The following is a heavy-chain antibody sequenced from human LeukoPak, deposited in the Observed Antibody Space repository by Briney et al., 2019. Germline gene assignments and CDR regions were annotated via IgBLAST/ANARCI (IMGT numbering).Heavy chain of an antibody. CDR1: GFTFSDYY. CDR3: GGHRGGGGVYSYGYDYFDY. V-gene: IGHV3-11*01. CDR2: ISSSGSTI. D-gene: IGHD5-18*01. J-gene: IGHJ4*02. Sequence: PGGSLRLSCAASGFTFSDYYMSWIRQAPGKGLEWVSYISSSGSTIYYADSVKGRFTVSRDSAKNSLYLQMNSLRAEDTAVYYFGGHRGGGGVYSYGYDYFDYWGQGTLVTVSS.